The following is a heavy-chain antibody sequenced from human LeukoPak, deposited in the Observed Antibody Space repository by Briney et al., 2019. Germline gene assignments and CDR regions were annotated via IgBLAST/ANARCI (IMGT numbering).Heavy chain of an antibody. CDR3: AKDRGLRYFDLLLDY. CDR1: GGTFSSYG. V-gene: IGHV3-30*18. CDR2: ISYDGSNK. Sequence: GRSLRPSCAASGGTFSSYGTHWVRHAPGKGLGWGAVISYDGSNKYYADSAKGRFTISRDNSKNTLYLQMNSLRAEDTAVYYCAKDRGLRYFDLLLDYWGQGTLVTVSS. D-gene: IGHD3-9*01. J-gene: IGHJ4*02.